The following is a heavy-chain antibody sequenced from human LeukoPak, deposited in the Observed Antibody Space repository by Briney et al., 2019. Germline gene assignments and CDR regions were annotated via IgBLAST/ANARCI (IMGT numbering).Heavy chain of an antibody. CDR2: ISGSGGGT. CDR3: AKMGGRISAAVDH. V-gene: IGHV3-23*01. D-gene: IGHD2-2*01. J-gene: IGHJ4*02. CDR1: GFTLNTYA. Sequence: PGGSLRLSRAASGFTLNTYAISWVRQAPGKGREWVSGISGSGGGTYYADSVKGRFTISRDNSKSTLYLQMNSLRVEDTAVYYCAKMGGRISAAVDHWGQGTLVTVSS.